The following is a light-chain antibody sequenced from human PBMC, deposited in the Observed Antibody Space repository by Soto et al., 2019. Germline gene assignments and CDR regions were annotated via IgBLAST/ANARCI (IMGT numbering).Light chain of an antibody. CDR3: QQYGRAPIT. Sequence: EVVLTQSPGTLSLSRGERATLSCRASQSVSSSYLAWYQQKPGQAPRLLIYGASSRATGIPDRFSGSGSGTDFTLTISRLEPEDFAVYACQQYGRAPITFGQGTRLEIK. CDR2: GAS. CDR1: QSVSSSY. J-gene: IGKJ5*01. V-gene: IGKV3-20*01.